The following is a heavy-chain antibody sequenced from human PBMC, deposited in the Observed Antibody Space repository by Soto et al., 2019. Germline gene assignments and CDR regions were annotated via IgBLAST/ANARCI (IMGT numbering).Heavy chain of an antibody. CDR1: RYAFTSYY. Sequence: GASVKVSCKASRYAFTSYYMHWVRQAPEQGLEWMGIINPSGGSTSYAKKFQGRFTMTRDTSTSTVYMELSSLRCEDTAVYYCAREQILVVMSTRSQNAFDIWGQGTMVTVSS. CDR3: AREQILVVMSTRSQNAFDI. CDR2: INPSGGST. J-gene: IGHJ3*02. V-gene: IGHV1-46*01. D-gene: IGHD3-22*01.